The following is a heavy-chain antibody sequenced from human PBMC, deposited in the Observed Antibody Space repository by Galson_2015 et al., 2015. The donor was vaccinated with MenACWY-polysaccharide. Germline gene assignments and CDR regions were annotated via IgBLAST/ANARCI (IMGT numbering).Heavy chain of an antibody. J-gene: IGHJ5*02. D-gene: IGHD3-22*01. CDR3: ALDSDTSGYFLA. CDR1: GYTFTTYA. Sequence: VKVSCKASGYTFTTYAMNWVRQAPGQGLEWMGGINSNTGNPGYAQGFTGRFVISLDTSVSTAHLQISSLEAEDTAVYYCALDSDTSGYFLAWGQGTLVTVSS. V-gene: IGHV7-4-1*02. CDR2: INSNTGNP.